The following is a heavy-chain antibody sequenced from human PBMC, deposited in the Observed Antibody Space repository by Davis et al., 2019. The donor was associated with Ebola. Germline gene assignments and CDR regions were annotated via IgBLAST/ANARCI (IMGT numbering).Heavy chain of an antibody. CDR3: AGTPDYGMDV. CDR2: IYYSGST. CDR1: GGSISSGDYY. J-gene: IGHJ6*04. Sequence: SETLSLTCTVSGGSISSGDYYWSWIRQPPGKGLEWIGYIYYSGSTYYNPSLKSRVTISVDTSKNQFSLKLSSVTAADTAVYYAAGTPDYGMDVWGKGTTVTVSS. V-gene: IGHV4-30-4*01. D-gene: IGHD6-13*01.